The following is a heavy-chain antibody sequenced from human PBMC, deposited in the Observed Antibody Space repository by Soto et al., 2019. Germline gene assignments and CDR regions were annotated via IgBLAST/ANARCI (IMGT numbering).Heavy chain of an antibody. D-gene: IGHD3-10*01. V-gene: IGHV3-30-3*01. CDR1: GFTFSSYA. CDR3: ARGYVSGYGMDV. Sequence: PGGSLRLSCAVSGFTFSSYAMHWVRQAPGKGLEWVALISYDGSNKYYADSVKGRFTISRDNSKNTLYLQMNSLRAEDTAVYYCARGYVSGYGMDVWGQGTTVTVSS. CDR2: ISYDGSNK. J-gene: IGHJ6*02.